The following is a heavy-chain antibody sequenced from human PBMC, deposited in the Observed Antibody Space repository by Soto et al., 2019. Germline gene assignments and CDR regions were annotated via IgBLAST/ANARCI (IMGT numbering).Heavy chain of an antibody. CDR2: IFYSGST. CDR1: GGSISSGGYY. V-gene: IGHV4-31*03. CDR3: AGAPGDYFDY. Sequence: QVQLQESGPGLVKPSQTLSLTCTVSGGSISSGGYYWSWIRQHPGKGLEWIGYIFYSGSTFYNPSLKSRIAMSVDTSKNLFSLKLSSVTAADTAVYYCAGAPGDYFDYWGQGTLVTVPS. J-gene: IGHJ4*02.